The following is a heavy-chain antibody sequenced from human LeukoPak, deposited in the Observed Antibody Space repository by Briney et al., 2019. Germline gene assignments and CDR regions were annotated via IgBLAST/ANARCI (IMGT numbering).Heavy chain of an antibody. CDR2: VNINAGST. D-gene: IGHD1-26*01. CDR1: GYTFSDYF. V-gene: IGHV1-46*01. J-gene: IGHJ4*02. CDR3: ARVRETGSFYRAFDY. Sequence: AASVKVSCEAFGYTFSDYFIHWVRQAPGLGLECVGVVNINAGSTTYAQTLQDRITLTRDTSTSTVYMELSSLRSEDTAVYYCARVRETGSFYRAFDYWGQGTLVTVSS.